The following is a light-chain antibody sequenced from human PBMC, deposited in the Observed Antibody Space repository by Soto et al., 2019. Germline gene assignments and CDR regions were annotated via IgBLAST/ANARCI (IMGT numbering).Light chain of an antibody. Sequence: QSALTQPASVSGSPGQSITISCTGTSSDVGGYNYVSWYQQHPGKAPKLMIYEVSNRPSGVSNRFSGSKSGNTASLTISGLQAEDEADYYCSSYTGSSLPVFGGGTKLTVL. V-gene: IGLV2-14*01. CDR3: SSYTGSSLPV. CDR2: EVS. CDR1: SSDVGGYNY. J-gene: IGLJ2*01.